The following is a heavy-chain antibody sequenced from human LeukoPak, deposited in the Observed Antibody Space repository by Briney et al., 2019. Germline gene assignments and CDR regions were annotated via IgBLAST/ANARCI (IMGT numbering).Heavy chain of an antibody. D-gene: IGHD5-24*01. Sequence: SVKVSCKASGGTFISYAISWVRQAPGQGLEWMGGIIPIFGTANYAQKFQGRVTITADESTSTAYMELSSLRSEDTAVYYCAIRRSLEMATLVIGWGRGTLVTDSS. CDR2: IIPIFGTA. V-gene: IGHV1-69*13. J-gene: IGHJ4*02. CDR3: AIRRSLEMATLVIG. CDR1: GGTFISYA.